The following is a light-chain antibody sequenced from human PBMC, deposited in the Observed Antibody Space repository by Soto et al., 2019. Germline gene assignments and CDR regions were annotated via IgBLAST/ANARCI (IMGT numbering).Light chain of an antibody. V-gene: IGKV3-20*01. CDR1: QTVNNNY. CDR3: QQYGGSTPWT. CDR2: GAS. J-gene: IGKJ1*01. Sequence: EIVLTQPPGPLSVSPGDRVTLSCRASQTVNNNYLAWYQQKPGQAPRLLIYGASTPATGTPARFSGSGSGRVFTLTVSRLEPEDFAVYYCQQYGGSTPWTFGPGTKVDMK.